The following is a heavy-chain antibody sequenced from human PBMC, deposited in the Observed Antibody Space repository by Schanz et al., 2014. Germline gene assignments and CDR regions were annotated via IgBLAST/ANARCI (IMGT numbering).Heavy chain of an antibody. V-gene: IGHV3-NL1*01. Sequence: VQLVESGGGVVRPGGSLRLSCLASGFAFSSYGMNWLRQAPGKGLEWVSFVHPGGSTYYPDSVKGRFTISRDSSKNTLYLQMNSLRADDTAVYYCAKGPYYYYYMDVWGNGTTVTVSS. CDR2: VHPGGST. CDR3: AKGPYYYYYMDV. J-gene: IGHJ6*03. CDR1: GFAFSSYG.